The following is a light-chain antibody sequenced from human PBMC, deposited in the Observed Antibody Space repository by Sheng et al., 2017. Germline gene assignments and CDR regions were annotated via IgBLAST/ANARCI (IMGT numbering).Light chain of an antibody. J-gene: IGLJ2*01. Sequence: SYELTQPHSVSVALGQTATITCEGDDIGSQNVHWYQQQPGQAPMLVIYRDSRRPSGIPERFSGFNSGNTATLTISRVQDGDEAVYYCQLWFGGTVFGGGTKLDRP. CDR3: QLWFGGTV. V-gene: IGLV3-9*01. CDR2: RDS. CDR1: DIGSQN.